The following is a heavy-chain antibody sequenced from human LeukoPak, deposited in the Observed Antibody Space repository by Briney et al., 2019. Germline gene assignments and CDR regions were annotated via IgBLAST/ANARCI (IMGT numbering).Heavy chain of an antibody. CDR2: ISWNSGSI. Sequence: GGSLRLSCAASGFTFDDYAMHWVRQAPGKGLEWVSGISWNSGSIGYADSVKGRFTISRDNAKNSLYLQMNSLRAEDTALYYCAKDTSIAAAGYGMDVWGQGTTVTVSS. V-gene: IGHV3-9*01. CDR1: GFTFDDYA. J-gene: IGHJ6*02. CDR3: AKDTSIAAAGYGMDV. D-gene: IGHD6-13*01.